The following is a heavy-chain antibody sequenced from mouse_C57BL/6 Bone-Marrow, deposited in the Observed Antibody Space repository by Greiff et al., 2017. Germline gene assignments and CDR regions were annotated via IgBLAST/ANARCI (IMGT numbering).Heavy chain of an antibody. D-gene: IGHD2-4*01. CDR1: GYTFTSYW. J-gene: IGHJ4*01. Sequence: QVQLQQPGAELVMPGASVKLSCKASGYTFTSYWMHWVKQRPGQGLEWIGEIDPSDSYTNYNQKFKGKSTLTVDKSSSTAYMQLSSLTSEDSAVYYCARYDDYESAVDYWGQGTAVTVSS. CDR2: IDPSDSYT. CDR3: ARYDDYESAVDY. V-gene: IGHV1-69*01.